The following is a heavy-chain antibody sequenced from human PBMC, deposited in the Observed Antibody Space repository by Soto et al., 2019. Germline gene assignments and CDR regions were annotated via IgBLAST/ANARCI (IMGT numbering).Heavy chain of an antibody. Sequence: GGSLRLSCAASGFTFSSYAMHWVRQAPGKGLEWVAVISYDGSNKYYADSVRGRFTISRDNSKNTLYLQMNSLRAEDTAVYYCARGPPWGGEALYGMDVGGQGTTVTVS. V-gene: IGHV3-30-3*01. D-gene: IGHD3-16*01. CDR2: ISYDGSNK. CDR3: ARGPPWGGEALYGMDV. J-gene: IGHJ6*02. CDR1: GFTFSSYA.